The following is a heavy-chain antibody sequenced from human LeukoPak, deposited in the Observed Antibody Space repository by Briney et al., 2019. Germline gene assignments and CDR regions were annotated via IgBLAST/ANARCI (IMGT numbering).Heavy chain of an antibody. J-gene: IGHJ6*03. Sequence: SETLSLTCTVSGGSISSYYWNWIRQPPGKGLEWIGYNSGSTNYNPSLKSRVTISVDTSKNQFSLKLSSVTAADTAVYYCARGQGYYYYYMDVWGKGTTVTVSS. CDR3: ARGQGYYYYYMDV. V-gene: IGHV4-59*01. CDR2: NSGST. CDR1: GGSISSYY.